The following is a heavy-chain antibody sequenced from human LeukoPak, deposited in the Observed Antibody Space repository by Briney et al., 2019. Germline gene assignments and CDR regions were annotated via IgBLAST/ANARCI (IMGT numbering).Heavy chain of an antibody. CDR3: ARDAVDPKTTPHNGFDP. CDR2: IWNDGSDK. Sequence: GGSLRLSCAASGFSFSTYGMHWVRQAPGKGLEWVAVIWNDGSDKRYADSVKGRFTVSRDNSKNTLYLQMNSLRGDDTAIYYCARDAVDPKTTPHNGFDPWGQGTLVTVSS. J-gene: IGHJ5*02. V-gene: IGHV3-33*08. CDR1: GFSFSTYG. D-gene: IGHD1-1*01.